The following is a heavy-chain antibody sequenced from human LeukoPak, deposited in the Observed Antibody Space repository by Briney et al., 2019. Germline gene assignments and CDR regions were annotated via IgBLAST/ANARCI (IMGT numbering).Heavy chain of an antibody. J-gene: IGHJ3*02. D-gene: IGHD3-3*01. CDR2: INHSGST. Sequence: SETLSLTCAVYGGSFSGYYWSWIRQPPGKGLEWIGEINHSGSTNYNPSLKSRVTISVDTSKNQFSLKLSSVTAADTAVYYCARHPTYYDFWSGYMAFDIWGQGTMVTVSS. CDR1: GGSFSGYY. V-gene: IGHV4-34*01. CDR3: ARHPTYYDFWSGYMAFDI.